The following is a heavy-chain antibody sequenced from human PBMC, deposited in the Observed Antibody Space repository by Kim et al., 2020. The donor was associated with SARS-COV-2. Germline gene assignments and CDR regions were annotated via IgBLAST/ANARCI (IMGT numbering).Heavy chain of an antibody. CDR2: IWYDGSNK. J-gene: IGHJ4*02. CDR3: ARDRGGSGSYYLLGYYFDY. D-gene: IGHD3-10*01. CDR1: GFTFSSYG. V-gene: IGHV3-33*01. Sequence: GGSLRLSCAASGFTFSSYGMHWVRQAPGKGLEWVAVIWYDGSNKYYADSVKGRFTISRDNSKNTLYLQMNSLRAEDTAVYYCARDRGGSGSYYLLGYYFDYWGQGTLVTVSS.